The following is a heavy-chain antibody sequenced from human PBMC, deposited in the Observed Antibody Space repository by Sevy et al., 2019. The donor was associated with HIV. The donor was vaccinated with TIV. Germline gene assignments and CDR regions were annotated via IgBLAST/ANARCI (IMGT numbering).Heavy chain of an antibody. V-gene: IGHV3-49*03. J-gene: IGHJ4*02. D-gene: IGHD2-21*02. Sequence: GGSLRLSCTASGFTFGDYAMSWFRQAPGRGLEWVGFIRSETYGETAVSAGSVKGRFTVPRDDSKSIVYLQMNSLKTEDTAVYYCTRRASRVYGDHLNLYWGQRTLVTVSS. CDR2: IRSETYGETA. CDR1: GFTFGDYA. CDR3: TRRASRVYGDHLNLY.